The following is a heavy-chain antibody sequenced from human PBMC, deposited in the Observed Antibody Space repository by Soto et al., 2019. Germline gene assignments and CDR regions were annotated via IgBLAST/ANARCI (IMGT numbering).Heavy chain of an antibody. D-gene: IGHD3-10*01. V-gene: IGHV1-69*02. CDR3: AGFRGSYGMDV. CDR2: IIPILGIA. Sequence: QVQLVQSGAEVKKPGSSVKVSCKASGGTFSSYTISWVRQAPGQGLEWMGRIIPILGIANYAQKFQGRVTITAGKSTSTAYMELSTLRSEDTAVYYCAGFRGSYGMDVWGQGTTVTVSS. J-gene: IGHJ6*02. CDR1: GGTFSSYT.